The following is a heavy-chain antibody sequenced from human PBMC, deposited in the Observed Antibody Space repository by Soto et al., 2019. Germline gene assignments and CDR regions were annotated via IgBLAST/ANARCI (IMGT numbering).Heavy chain of an antibody. CDR2: ISGSGGST. CDR3: AKDGPIVVVVAATFDY. CDR1: GFTFSSYA. V-gene: IGHV3-23*01. Sequence: GGSLRLSCAASGFTFSSYAMSWVRQAPGKGLEWVSAISGSGGSTYYADSVKGRFTISRDNSNNTLYLQMNSLRAEDTAVFYCAKDGPIVVVVAATFDYWGQGTLVTVSS. J-gene: IGHJ4*02. D-gene: IGHD2-15*01.